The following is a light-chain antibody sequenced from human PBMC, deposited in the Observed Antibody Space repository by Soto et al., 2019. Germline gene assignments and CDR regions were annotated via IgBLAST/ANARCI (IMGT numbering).Light chain of an antibody. CDR2: TAS. V-gene: IGKV1-6*01. Sequence: AIQMTQSPSSLSASVGDRVTITCRASQGIREDLGWYQVNPGKAPKLLIYTASNLQSGVPSRFSGSGSGTDFSLTINSLQPEDFATYYCLQEYNYPLTFGGGTKVEIK. J-gene: IGKJ4*01. CDR1: QGIRED. CDR3: LQEYNYPLT.